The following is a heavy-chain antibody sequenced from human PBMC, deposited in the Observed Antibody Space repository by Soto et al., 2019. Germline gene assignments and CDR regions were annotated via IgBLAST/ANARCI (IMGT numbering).Heavy chain of an antibody. V-gene: IGHV3-15*07. CDR1: GFTFSNAW. Sequence: EVQLVESGGGLVKPGGSLRLSCAASGFTFSNAWMNWVRQAPGKGLEWVGRIKSKPDGGTTDYAAPVKGRFTISRDDSKNTLYLQMNSLKTEATAVYYCTTDFDTRVLTFGGVIGPWRQGTLVTVSS. CDR2: IKSKPDGGTT. D-gene: IGHD3-16*02. J-gene: IGHJ5*02. CDR3: TTDFDTRVLTFGGVIGP.